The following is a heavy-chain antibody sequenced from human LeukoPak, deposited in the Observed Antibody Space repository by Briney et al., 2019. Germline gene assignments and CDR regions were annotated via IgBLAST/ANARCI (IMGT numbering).Heavy chain of an antibody. J-gene: IGHJ4*02. Sequence: ASVKVSCKASGYTFTIYYMHWVRLAPGQGLEWMGWINPNSGGTSYARRFQGRVTMTRDTSISTAYMELSRLTSDDTAVYYCARNPAYCTSTSCYNDYWGQGTLVTVPS. CDR2: INPNSGGT. V-gene: IGHV1-2*02. D-gene: IGHD2-2*02. CDR3: ARNPAYCTSTSCYNDY. CDR1: GYTFTIYY.